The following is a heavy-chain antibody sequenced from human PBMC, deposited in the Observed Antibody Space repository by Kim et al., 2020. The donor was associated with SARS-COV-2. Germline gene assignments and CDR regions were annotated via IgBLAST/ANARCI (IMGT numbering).Heavy chain of an antibody. CDR2: ISGSGTNP. Sequence: GGSLRLSCAASGFTFSIYAFSWVRQAPGKGLEWVSSISGSGTNPFYADSVKGRFTISRDNAKNTLYLQMSSLRADDTAVYYYANPLTTGYWGQGTLVTVS. CDR1: GFTFSIYA. V-gene: IGHV3-23*01. J-gene: IGHJ4*02. D-gene: IGHD4-17*01. CDR3: ANPLTTGY.